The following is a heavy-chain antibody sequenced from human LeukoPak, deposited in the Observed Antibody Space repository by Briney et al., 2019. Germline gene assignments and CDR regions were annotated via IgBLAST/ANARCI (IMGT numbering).Heavy chain of an antibody. D-gene: IGHD6-13*01. CDR2: INWDGGST. CDR1: GFTFDDYG. Sequence: LGGSLRLSCADSGFTFDDYGMSWVRQAPGKGLEWVSGINWDGGSTFYADSVKGRFTISRDNAKNTLYLQMNSLRAEDTALYYCARDLSSSWYNFGYWGQGTLVTVSS. J-gene: IGHJ4*02. V-gene: IGHV3-20*04. CDR3: ARDLSSSWYNFGY.